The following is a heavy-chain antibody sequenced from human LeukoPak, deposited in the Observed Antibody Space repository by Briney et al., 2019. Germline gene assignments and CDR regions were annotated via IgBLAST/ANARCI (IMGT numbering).Heavy chain of an antibody. CDR1: GGSMTSYY. CDR2: MYYSGRT. Sequence: PSETLSLTCTVSGGSMTSYYWTWIRQSPGQGLEWIGYMYYSGRTNYNPSLKSRVTISVDTSKNQFSLKLSSVTAADTAVYYCARETRVWRSGWYYFDYWGQGTLVTVSS. J-gene: IGHJ4*02. CDR3: ARETRVWRSGWYYFDY. V-gene: IGHV4-59*01. D-gene: IGHD6-19*01.